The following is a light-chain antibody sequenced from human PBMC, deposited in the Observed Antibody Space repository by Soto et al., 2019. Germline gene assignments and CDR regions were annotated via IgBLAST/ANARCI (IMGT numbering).Light chain of an antibody. CDR2: EVS. Sequence: QSALTQPAAVSGSPGQSITISCTGTSSDVGGYNYVSWYQQHPGKAPKLMIYEVSNRPSGVSNRFSGSKSGNTASLTISGLQAEDEADSYCSSYTSISTHVVFGGGTKVTVL. V-gene: IGLV2-14*01. J-gene: IGLJ2*01. CDR1: SSDVGGYNY. CDR3: SSYTSISTHVV.